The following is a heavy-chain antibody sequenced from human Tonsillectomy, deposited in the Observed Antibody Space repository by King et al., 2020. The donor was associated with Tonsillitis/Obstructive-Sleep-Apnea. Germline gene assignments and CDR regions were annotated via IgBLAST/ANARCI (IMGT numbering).Heavy chain of an antibody. J-gene: IGHJ5*02. CDR2: INHSGST. V-gene: IGHV4-34*01. CDR1: GGSFSGYY. CDR3: ASLMTTVTSTRNWFDP. Sequence: VQLPQWGAGLLKPSETLSLTCAVYGGSFSGYYWSWLRQPPGKGLEWIGEINHSGSTNYNPSLKSRVTISVDTSKNQFSLKLSSVTAADTAVYYCASLMTTVTSTRNWFDPWGQGTLVTVSS. D-gene: IGHD4-11*01.